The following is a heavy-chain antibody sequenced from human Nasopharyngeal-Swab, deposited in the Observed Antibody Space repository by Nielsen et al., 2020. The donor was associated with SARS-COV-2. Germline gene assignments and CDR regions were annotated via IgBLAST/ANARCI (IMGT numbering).Heavy chain of an antibody. CDR1: GGSFSGYY. CDR3: ARGGGYSFGSTEGFDY. Sequence: SQTLSLTCAVYGGSFSGYYWSWIRQPLGKGLEWIGEINHSGSTNYNPSLKSRVTISVDTSKNQFSLKLNSVTAADTAVYYCARGGGYSFGSTEGFDYWGQGTLVTVSS. CDR2: INHSGST. D-gene: IGHD5-18*01. V-gene: IGHV4-34*01. J-gene: IGHJ4*02.